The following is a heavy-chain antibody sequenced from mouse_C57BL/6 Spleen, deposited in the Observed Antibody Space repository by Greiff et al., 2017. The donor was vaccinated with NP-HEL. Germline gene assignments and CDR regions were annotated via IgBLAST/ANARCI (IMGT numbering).Heavy chain of an antibody. CDR2: INPSSGYT. Sequence: QVQLKESGAELAKPGASVKLSCKASGYTFTSYWMHWVKQRPGQGLEWIGYINPSSGYTKYNQKFKDTATLTEDQSSSTAYMQLGILTYENSAVYYCARGGGTEFAYWGQGTLVTVSA. CDR3: ARGGGTEFAY. D-gene: IGHD3-3*01. CDR1: GYTFTSYW. V-gene: IGHV1-7*01. J-gene: IGHJ3*01.